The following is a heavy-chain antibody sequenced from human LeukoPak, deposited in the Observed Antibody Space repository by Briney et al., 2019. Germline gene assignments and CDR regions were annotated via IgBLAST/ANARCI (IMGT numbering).Heavy chain of an antibody. D-gene: IGHD5-12*01. J-gene: IGHJ4*02. Sequence: QPGGSLRLSCAASGFTVSSNYMSWVRLAPGKGLEWFSVIYSGGSTYYADSVKGRFTISRDNSKSTLYLQMNSLRAEDTAVYYCARGDSYDTTIDYWGQGTLVTVSS. CDR2: IYSGGST. CDR3: ARGDSYDTTIDY. CDR1: GFTVSSNY. V-gene: IGHV3-66*02.